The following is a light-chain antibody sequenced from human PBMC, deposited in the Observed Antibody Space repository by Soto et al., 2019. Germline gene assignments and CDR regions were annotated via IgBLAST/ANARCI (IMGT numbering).Light chain of an antibody. J-gene: IGKJ3*01. CDR3: QQSGRSPDLFT. V-gene: IGKV3-20*01. CDR1: QSVSSSF. Sequence: ENVLTQSPGTLSLSPGDRATLSCRASQSVSSSFLAWYQQKPGQAPRLLIYGASNRASGIPDRFSGSGSGTDFTLTITRLEPGDFAVYYCQQSGRSPDLFTFGPGTKVEIK. CDR2: GAS.